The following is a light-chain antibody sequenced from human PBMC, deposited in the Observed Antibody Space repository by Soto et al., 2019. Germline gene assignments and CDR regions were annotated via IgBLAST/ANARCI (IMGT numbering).Light chain of an antibody. CDR2: XNX. CDR1: SSNIGSNY. J-gene: IGLJ1*01. V-gene: IGLV1-47*01. CDR3: AAWDDSLSAFYV. Sequence: QSVLTQPPSASGTPGQRVTISCSGSSSNIGSNYVYWYQQLPGTAPKLLIXXNXQRXXGXPXRFSGSKSGTSASLAISGLXXXXXXXXXXAAWDDSLSAFYVFGTGTKLTVL.